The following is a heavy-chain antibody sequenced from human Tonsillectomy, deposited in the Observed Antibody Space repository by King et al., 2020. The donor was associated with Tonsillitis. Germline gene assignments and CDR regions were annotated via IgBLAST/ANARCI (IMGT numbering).Heavy chain of an antibody. CDR2: ISSSSSYI. V-gene: IGHV3-21*01. CDR1: GFTFSSYS. Sequence: VQLVESGGGLVKPGGSLRLSCAASGFTFSSYSMNWVRQAPGKGLEWVSSISSSSSYIYYADSVKGRFTISRDNAKNSLYLQMNSLRAGDTAVYYCASPYSGSYFGAFDIWGQGTMVTVSS. D-gene: IGHD1-26*01. J-gene: IGHJ3*02. CDR3: ASPYSGSYFGAFDI.